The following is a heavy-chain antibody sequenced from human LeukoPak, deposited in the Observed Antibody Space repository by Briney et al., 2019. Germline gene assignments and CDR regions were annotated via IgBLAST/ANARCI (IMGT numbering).Heavy chain of an antibody. CDR2: ISSDGHVE. V-gene: IGHV3-48*03. J-gene: IGHJ4*02. Sequence: PGGSLRLSCAASGFSFSSYEMNWVRQAPGKGLEWVSHISSDGHVETYVDSVRGRFAMSRDNAKNFLFLQMNGLRAEDTAVYYCARDTLNGPFVISLDYWGQGAPVTVSS. CDR1: GFSFSSYE. D-gene: IGHD3-9*01. CDR3: ARDTLNGPFVISLDY.